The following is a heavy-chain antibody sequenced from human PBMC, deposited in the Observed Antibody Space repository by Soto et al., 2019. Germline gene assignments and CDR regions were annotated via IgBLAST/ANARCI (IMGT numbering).Heavy chain of an antibody. Sequence: QVQLVQSGAEVKKPGASVKVSCKSSGGAFSYYAINWVRQSPGQGLEWMGGIIPMFGTANYAEKFQGRVTMTADEATSTAHMQLSSLRSEDTAVYYCARDRDVYNMRNDNFYYGMDVWGQGTTVTVSS. J-gene: IGHJ6*02. CDR1: GGAFSYYA. V-gene: IGHV1-69*01. CDR3: ARDRDVYNMRNDNFYYGMDV. CDR2: IIPMFGTA. D-gene: IGHD3-22*01.